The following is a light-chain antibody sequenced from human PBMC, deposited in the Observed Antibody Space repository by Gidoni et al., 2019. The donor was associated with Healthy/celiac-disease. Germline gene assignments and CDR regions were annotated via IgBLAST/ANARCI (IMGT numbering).Light chain of an antibody. Sequence: DIVMTQSPLSLPVTPGGPASISSRSSPRLLHSNGYNYLDWYLQKPGQSPQLLIYLGSTRASGVPDRFSGSGSGTDFTLKISRVEAEDVGVYYCMQALQTPRTFGQGTKLEIK. V-gene: IGKV2-28*01. J-gene: IGKJ2*01. CDR3: MQALQTPRT. CDR2: LGS. CDR1: PRLLHSNGYNY.